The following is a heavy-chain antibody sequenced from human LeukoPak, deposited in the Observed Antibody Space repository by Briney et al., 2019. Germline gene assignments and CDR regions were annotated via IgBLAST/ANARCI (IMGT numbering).Heavy chain of an antibody. CDR2: INHSGST. CDR3: ARGDSSYEDFDY. Sequence: TSETLSLTCAVYGGSFSGYYWSWIRQPPGKGLEWIGEINHSGSTNYNPSLKSRVTISVDTSKDQFSLKLSSVTAADTAVYYCARGDSSYEDFDYWGQGTLVTVSS. D-gene: IGHD6-6*01. CDR1: GGSFSGYY. J-gene: IGHJ4*02. V-gene: IGHV4-34*01.